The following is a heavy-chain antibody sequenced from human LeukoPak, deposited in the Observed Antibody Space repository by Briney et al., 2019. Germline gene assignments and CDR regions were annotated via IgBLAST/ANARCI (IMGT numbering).Heavy chain of an antibody. V-gene: IGHV3-7*01. D-gene: IGHD5-24*01. CDR2: INRDGSEN. Sequence: GGSLRLSCATSGFTFSYYWMSWVRQAPGKGLEWMANINRDGSENFYVDSVKGRFTISRDNAQNSLYLQMNNLRAEDTAVYYCARDDGYHTVDYWGQGTLVTVSS. CDR3: ARDDGYHTVDY. CDR1: GFTFSYYW. J-gene: IGHJ4*02.